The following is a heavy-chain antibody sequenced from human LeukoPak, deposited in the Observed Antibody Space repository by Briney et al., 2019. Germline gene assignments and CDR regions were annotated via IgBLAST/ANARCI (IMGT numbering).Heavy chain of an antibody. Sequence: ASVKVSCKAPGGTFSSYAIIWVRQAPGQGLEWMGGIIPIFGTANYAQKFQGRVTITTDESTSTAYMELSSLRSEDTAVYYCARNLNYYYYYMDVWGKGTTVTVSS. CDR3: ARNLNYYYYYMDV. CDR1: GGTFSSYA. CDR2: IIPIFGTA. V-gene: IGHV1-69*05. J-gene: IGHJ6*03.